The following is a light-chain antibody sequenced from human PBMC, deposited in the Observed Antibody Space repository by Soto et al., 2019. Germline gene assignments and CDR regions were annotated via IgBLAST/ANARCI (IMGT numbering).Light chain of an antibody. CDR3: QQFKNYVT. CDR1: QGISSH. CDR2: AAS. Sequence: TQSPATLSVSPGERATLSCRASQGISSHLAWYQQKPGKAPRLLIYAASTLQSGVPSRFSGSGSGTDFTLTITSLEPEDFATYYCQQFKNYVTFGQGTKVDI. J-gene: IGKJ1*01. V-gene: IGKV1-9*01.